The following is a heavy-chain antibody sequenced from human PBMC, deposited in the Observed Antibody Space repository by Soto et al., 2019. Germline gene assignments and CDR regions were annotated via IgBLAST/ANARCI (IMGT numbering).Heavy chain of an antibody. D-gene: IGHD3-22*01. CDR1: GGTFSSYA. Sequence: ASVKVSCKASGGTFSSYAISWVRQAPGQGPEWMGGIIPIFGTANYAQKFQGRVTITADESTSTAYMELSSLRSEDTAVYYCARDLGVEYDSSGPDGYWGQGTLVTVSS. CDR2: IIPIFGTA. J-gene: IGHJ4*02. V-gene: IGHV1-69*13. CDR3: ARDLGVEYDSSGPDGY.